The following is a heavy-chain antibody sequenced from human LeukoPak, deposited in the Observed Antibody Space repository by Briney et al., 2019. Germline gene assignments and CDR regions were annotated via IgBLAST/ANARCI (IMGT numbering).Heavy chain of an antibody. Sequence: GGSLRLSCAASGFTFSSYAMGLVRQAPGKGLEWVSAISGSGANTYYADSVKGRFTISRDNSKNTLSLQMNTLRTDDTAVYYCAKGRALEVVAAFNYWGQGTVVTVSS. J-gene: IGHJ4*02. CDR2: ISGSGANT. CDR1: GFTFSSYA. D-gene: IGHD2-15*01. V-gene: IGHV3-23*01. CDR3: AKGRALEVVAAFNY.